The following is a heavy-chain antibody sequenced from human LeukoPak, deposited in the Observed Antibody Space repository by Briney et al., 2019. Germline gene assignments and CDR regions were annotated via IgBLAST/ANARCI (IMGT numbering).Heavy chain of an antibody. CDR2: IRSTGDT. CDR1: GFIFSQYS. CDR3: ARDAGNSGYGCDL. V-gene: IGHV3-48*01. D-gene: IGHD5-12*01. Sequence: GGSLRLSCAASGFIFSQYSMNWVRQAPGKGLEWVSHIRSTGDTFYADSVKGRFTISRDNARNSLYLQMNSLRAEDTAMYYCARDAGNSGYGCDLWGEGTLVTVSS. J-gene: IGHJ5*02.